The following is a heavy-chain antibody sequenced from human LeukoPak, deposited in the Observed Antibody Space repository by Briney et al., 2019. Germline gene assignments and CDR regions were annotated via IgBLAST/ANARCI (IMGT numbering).Heavy chain of an antibody. D-gene: IGHD2-15*01. Sequence: ASVKVSCKASGYTFTSYGISWVRQAPGQGLEWMGWISAYNGNTNYAQKLQGRVTMTTDTSTSTAYMELRSLRSDDTAVYYCARGTLGSNCSGGSCYPLNFDYWGQGTLVTVSS. V-gene: IGHV1-18*01. J-gene: IGHJ4*02. CDR1: GYTFTSYG. CDR3: ARGTLGSNCSGGSCYPLNFDY. CDR2: ISAYNGNT.